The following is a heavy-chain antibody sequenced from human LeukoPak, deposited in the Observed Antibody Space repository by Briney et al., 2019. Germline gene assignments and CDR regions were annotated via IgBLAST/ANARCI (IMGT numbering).Heavy chain of an antibody. J-gene: IGHJ4*02. V-gene: IGHV3-7*01. CDR3: ARRNTDY. CDR2: IKQDGSEK. CDR1: GFPFSSYW. Sequence: GSLSLSCAASGFPFSSYWMSWVRQAPGKGLEWVANIKQDGSEKYYVDSVKGRFTISRDNAKNSLYLQMNSLRAEDTAVYYCARRNTDYWGQGTLVTVSS.